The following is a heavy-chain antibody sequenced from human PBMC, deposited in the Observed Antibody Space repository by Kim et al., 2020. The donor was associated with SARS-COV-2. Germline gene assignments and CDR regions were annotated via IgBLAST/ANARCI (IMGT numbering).Heavy chain of an antibody. CDR3: TKYSVGYPSFFVTY. Sequence: GGSLRLSCTASGFTFGDSAMSWFRQAPGKGLEWVGFIRSKASGGTTEYAASVKGRFNISRDDSKGIAYLQMNSLKTEDTAVYYCTKYSVGYPSFFVTYWGEGCLVTV. J-gene: IGHJ1*01. D-gene: IGHD3-3*01. CDR2: IRSKASGGTT. CDR1: GFTFGDSA. V-gene: IGHV3-49*03.